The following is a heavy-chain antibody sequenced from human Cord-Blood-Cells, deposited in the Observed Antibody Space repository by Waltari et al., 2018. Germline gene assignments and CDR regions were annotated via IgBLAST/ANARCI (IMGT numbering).Heavy chain of an antibody. Sequence: QVQLQESGPGLVKPSETLSLTCTVSGYSISSGYYWGWIRQPPGKGLEWSGSIYHSGSTYYNPSLKSRVTISVDTSKNQFSLKLSSVTAADTAVYYCASVPLNTPAAGNFDYWGQGTLVTVSS. V-gene: IGHV4-38-2*02. D-gene: IGHD6-13*01. CDR3: ASVPLNTPAAGNFDY. CDR1: GYSISSGYY. CDR2: IYHSGST. J-gene: IGHJ4*02.